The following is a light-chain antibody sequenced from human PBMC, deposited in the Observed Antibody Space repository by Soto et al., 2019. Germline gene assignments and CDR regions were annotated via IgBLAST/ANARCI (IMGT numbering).Light chain of an antibody. CDR1: QRVSSH. CDR2: AAS. J-gene: IGKJ1*01. Sequence: ETVMTQSPVTLSVSPGDTATLSCRASQRVSSHLAWYQQKPGQAPRLLIYAASTGATGIAGRFSGSGSETEFTLIIRSLQSEDSALYYCHQYNNWPWTFGQGTKVEIK. V-gene: IGKV3-15*01. CDR3: HQYNNWPWT.